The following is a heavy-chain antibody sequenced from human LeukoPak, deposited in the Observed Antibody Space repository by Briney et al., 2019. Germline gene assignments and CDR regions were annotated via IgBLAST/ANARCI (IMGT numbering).Heavy chain of an antibody. CDR3: ARDPYSSSWYYFDY. J-gene: IGHJ4*02. CDR2: ISGSGGST. V-gene: IGHV3-23*01. Sequence: GGSLRLSCAASGFTFSSYAMSWVRQAPGKGLEWVSAISGSGGSTYYADSVKGRFTISRDNSKNTLYLQMNSLRAEDTAVYYCARDPYSSSWYYFDYWGQGTLVTVSS. D-gene: IGHD6-13*01. CDR1: GFTFSSYA.